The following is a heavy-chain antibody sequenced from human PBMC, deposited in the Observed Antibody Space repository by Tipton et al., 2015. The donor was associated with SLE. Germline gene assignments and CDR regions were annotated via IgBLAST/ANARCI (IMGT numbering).Heavy chain of an antibody. D-gene: IGHD3-22*01. Sequence: QLVQSGAEVKKPGASVKVSCKASGYTFTSYGFSWVRQAPGQGLEWMGWISAYNGNTKYAQTVQGRVTMTTDTSTSTAYMELNSLRADDTAVYYCAREGYYYDRSGYQKPFDYWGQGILVTVSS. CDR1: GYTFTSYG. V-gene: IGHV1-18*01. J-gene: IGHJ4*02. CDR2: ISAYNGNT. CDR3: AREGYYYDRSGYQKPFDY.